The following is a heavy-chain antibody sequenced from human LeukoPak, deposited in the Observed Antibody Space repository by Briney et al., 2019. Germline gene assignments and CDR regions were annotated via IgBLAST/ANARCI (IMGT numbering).Heavy chain of an antibody. CDR3: AREEAYDFWSGYSYYYYYYMDV. J-gene: IGHJ6*03. CDR1: GFTFSSYS. V-gene: IGHV3-21*01. Sequence: GGSLRLSCAASGFTFSSYSMNWVRQAPGKGLEWVSSISSSSSYIYYADSVKGRFTISRDNAKNSLYLQMNSLRAEDTAVYYCAREEAYDFWSGYSYYYYYYMDVWGKGTTVTVSS. CDR2: ISSSSSYI. D-gene: IGHD3-3*01.